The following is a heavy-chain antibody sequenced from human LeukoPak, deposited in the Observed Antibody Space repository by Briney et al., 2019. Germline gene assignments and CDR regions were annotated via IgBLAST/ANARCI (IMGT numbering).Heavy chain of an antibody. J-gene: IGHJ6*02. V-gene: IGHV1-2*02. CDR2: INPNSGGT. CDR3: ARDLTYGATLNIYYYYYGMDV. Sequence: ASVKVSCKASGYTFTGYYMHWVRQAPGQGLEWMGWINPNSGGTNYEQKFQGRVTMTRDTSISTAYMELSRLRSDDTAVYYCARDLTYGATLNIYYYYYGMDVWGQGTTVTVSS. CDR1: GYTFTGYY. D-gene: IGHD4-17*01.